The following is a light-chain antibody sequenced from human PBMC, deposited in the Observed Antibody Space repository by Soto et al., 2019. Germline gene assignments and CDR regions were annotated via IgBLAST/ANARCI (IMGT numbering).Light chain of an antibody. Sequence: DIQLTQSPSWLVASVGDTVTFACGASQSISEYLNWYQQKPGKDPRLLIYAASNLDNGVPSRFSGSGAGTTFTLTIRSLQPDDFATDYCQQSYSFPRSFGQGTKVDIK. J-gene: IGKJ1*01. CDR1: QSISEY. CDR3: QQSYSFPRS. V-gene: IGKV1-39*01. CDR2: AAS.